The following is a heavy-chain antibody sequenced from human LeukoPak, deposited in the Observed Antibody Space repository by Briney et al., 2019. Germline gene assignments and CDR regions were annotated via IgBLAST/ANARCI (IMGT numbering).Heavy chain of an antibody. CDR1: GFTFSDYY. CDR2: ISSGSSTI. D-gene: IGHD5-12*01. CDR3: ARVDRAYSDYDSWYFDL. Sequence: PGGSLRLSCAASGFTFSDYYMSWIRQAPGKGLEWVSYISSGSSTIFYADSVKGRFTVSRDNGKRSVYLHMNSLRAEDTAIYYCARVDRAYSDYDSWYFDLWGRGTLVTVSS. V-gene: IGHV3-11*04. J-gene: IGHJ2*01.